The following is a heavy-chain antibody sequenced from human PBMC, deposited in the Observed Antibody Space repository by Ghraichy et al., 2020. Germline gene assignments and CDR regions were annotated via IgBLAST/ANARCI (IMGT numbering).Heavy chain of an antibody. V-gene: IGHV4-34*01. CDR1: GGSFSDYY. Sequence: SQTLSLTCAVYGGSFSDYYWSWIRQPPGKGLEWIGEISHSGSTNYNPSLKSRVTISVDTSKNQFSLKVSSVTVADTAVYYCARGQRDFSNPEDVYYYHYYGMDVWGQGTTVTVSS. D-gene: IGHD4-11*01. J-gene: IGHJ6*02. CDR2: ISHSGST. CDR3: ARGQRDFSNPEDVYYYHYYGMDV.